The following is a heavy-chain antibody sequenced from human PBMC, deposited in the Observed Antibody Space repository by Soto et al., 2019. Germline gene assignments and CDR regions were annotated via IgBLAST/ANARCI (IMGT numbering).Heavy chain of an antibody. V-gene: IGHV1-58*01. CDR3: AADRSFYYDSSGYYFDY. J-gene: IGHJ4*02. D-gene: IGHD3-22*01. Sequence: SVKVSCKASGFTFTSSAVQWVRQARGQPLEWIGWIVVGSGNTNYAQKFQERVTITRDMSTSTAYMELSSLRSEDTAVYFCAADRSFYYDSSGYYFDYWGQGTLVTVSS. CDR1: GFTFTSSA. CDR2: IVVGSGNT.